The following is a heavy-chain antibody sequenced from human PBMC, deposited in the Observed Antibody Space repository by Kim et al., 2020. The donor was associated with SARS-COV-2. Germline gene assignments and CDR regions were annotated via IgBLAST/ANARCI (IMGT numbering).Heavy chain of an antibody. Sequence: SVKVSCKASGGTFSSYAISWVRQAPGQGLEWMGRIIPILGIANYAQKFQGRVTITADKYTSTAYMEMSSMRSEDTTVYYCAQGLVVPAGNWFDPWGQGT. CDR1: GGTFSSYA. CDR2: IIPILGIA. V-gene: IGHV1-69*04. CDR3: AQGLVVPAGNWFDP. D-gene: IGHD2-2*01. J-gene: IGHJ5*02.